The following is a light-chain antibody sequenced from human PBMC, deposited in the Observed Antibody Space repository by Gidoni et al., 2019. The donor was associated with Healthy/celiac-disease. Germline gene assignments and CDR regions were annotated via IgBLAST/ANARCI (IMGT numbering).Light chain of an antibody. J-gene: IGLJ2*01. CDR2: LNSDGSH. V-gene: IGLV4-69*01. CDR1: SGHSSYA. CDR3: QTWGTGPR. Sequence: QLVLTQSPSASASLGASVKLTCTLSSGHSSYAIAWHQPQPEKGPRYLMKLNSDGSHSKGDGIPDRFSGSSSGAERYLTISSLQSEDEADYYCQTWGTGPRIGGGTKLTVL.